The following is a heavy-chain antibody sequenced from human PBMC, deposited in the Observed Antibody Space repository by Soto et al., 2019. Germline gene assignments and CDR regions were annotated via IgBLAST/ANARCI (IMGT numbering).Heavy chain of an antibody. V-gene: IGHV3-23*01. CDR2: ISGSGDRD. J-gene: IGHJ6*02. Sequence: DVQLLESGGGLAQPGGSLRLSCAASGFTFSTYHMDWVRQAPGKGLESIAIISGSGDRDYYANSVRGRFTVSRDNSKNTLYLQIHSLRAEDSAVYYWAKIPSLTHSYWYGLDVWGQGTTVTV. D-gene: IGHD2-8*02. CDR1: GFTFSTYH. CDR3: AKIPSLTHSYWYGLDV.